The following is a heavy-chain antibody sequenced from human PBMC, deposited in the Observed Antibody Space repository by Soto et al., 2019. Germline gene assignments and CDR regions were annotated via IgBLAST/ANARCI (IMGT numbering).Heavy chain of an antibody. Sequence: PSETLSLTCTVSGGSISSGDYYWSWIRQPPGKGLEWIGYIYYSGSTYYNPSLKSRVTISVDTSKNQFSLKLSSVTAADTAVYYCARVNGYYPSKSDYWGQGTLVTVSS. J-gene: IGHJ4*02. CDR1: GGSISSGDYY. CDR2: IYYSGST. V-gene: IGHV4-30-4*01. CDR3: ARVNGYYPSKSDY. D-gene: IGHD3-9*01.